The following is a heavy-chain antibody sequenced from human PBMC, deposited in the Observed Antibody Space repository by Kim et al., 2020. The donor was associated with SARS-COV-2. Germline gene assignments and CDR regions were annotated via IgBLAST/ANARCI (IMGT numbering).Heavy chain of an antibody. Sequence: GGALRLSCAASGVTFSSCGMHWVRQAPGKGMEWVAVIWYDGSKKYYADSVKGRITISRDNSKNTLYLQMNSLRAEDTAVYYCARSPQFSAYYYYYYYMDV. J-gene: IGHJ6*03. CDR1: GVTFSSCG. CDR2: IWYDGSKK. CDR3: ARSPQFSAYYYYYYYMDV. V-gene: IGHV3-33*01.